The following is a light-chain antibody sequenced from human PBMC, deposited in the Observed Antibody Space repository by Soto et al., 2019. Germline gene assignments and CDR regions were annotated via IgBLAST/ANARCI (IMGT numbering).Light chain of an antibody. V-gene: IGLV2-14*01. CDR3: SSYTSSSTRV. Sequence: QYALTQPASVSGSPGQSITISCTGTSSDVGGYNYVQWYQQHPGKAPKLMIYDVSNRPSGVSNRFSGSKSGNTASLTISGLQAEDEADYYCSSYTSSSTRVFGTGTKLTDL. J-gene: IGLJ1*01. CDR1: SSDVGGYNY. CDR2: DVS.